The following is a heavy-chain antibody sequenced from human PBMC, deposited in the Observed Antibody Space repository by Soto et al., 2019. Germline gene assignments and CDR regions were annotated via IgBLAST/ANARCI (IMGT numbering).Heavy chain of an antibody. Sequence: SETLSLTCAVSGGSISSSNWWSWVRQPPGKGLEWIGEIYHSGSTNYNPSLKSRVTISVDKSKNQFSLKLSSVTAADTAVYYCARDLLEFTTGKNYYGMDVWGQGTTVTVSS. CDR3: ARDLLEFTTGKNYYGMDV. J-gene: IGHJ6*02. D-gene: IGHD1-26*01. V-gene: IGHV4-4*02. CDR1: GGSISSSNW. CDR2: IYHSGST.